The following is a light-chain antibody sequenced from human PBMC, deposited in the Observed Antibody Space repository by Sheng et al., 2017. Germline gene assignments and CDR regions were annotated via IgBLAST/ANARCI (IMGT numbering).Light chain of an antibody. Sequence: DIQMTQSPSSLSASVGDRVTITCRASQSISSYLNWYQQKPGKAPKVLIYAASSLQSGVPSRFSGSGSGTDFTLTISSLQPEDFAVYYCQQYGGSPYSFGQGTKLEIK. J-gene: IGKJ2*03. CDR1: QSISSY. V-gene: IGKV1-39*01. CDR3: QQYGGSPYS. CDR2: AAS.